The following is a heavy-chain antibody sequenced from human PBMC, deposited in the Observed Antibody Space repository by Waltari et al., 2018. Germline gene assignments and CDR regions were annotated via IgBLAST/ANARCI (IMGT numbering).Heavy chain of an antibody. CDR2: IYYSGST. CDR3: ARGRGSSWFGGHYFDY. J-gene: IGHJ4*02. D-gene: IGHD6-13*01. V-gene: IGHV4-59*11. Sequence: QVQLQESGPGLVKPSETLSLTCTVSGGSISSHYWSWIRQPPGKGLEWIGYIYYSGSTNYNPARKSRVTISVDTSKNQFSLKLSSVTAADTAVYYCARGRGSSWFGGHYFDYWGQGTLVTVSS. CDR1: GGSISSHY.